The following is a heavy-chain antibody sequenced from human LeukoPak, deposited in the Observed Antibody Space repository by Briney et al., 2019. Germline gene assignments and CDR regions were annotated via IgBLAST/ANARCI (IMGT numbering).Heavy chain of an antibody. J-gene: IGHJ4*02. D-gene: IGHD2-15*01. CDR3: ARLKSRYSYFDY. CDR1: GGAFIGYA. CDR2: IIPIFGTA. Sequence: SVKVSCKASGGAFIGYAISWVRQAPGQGLEWMGGIIPIFGTANYAQKFQGRVTITADESTSTAYMELSSLRSEDTAVYYCARLKSRYSYFDYGGREPRAPV. V-gene: IGHV1-69*13.